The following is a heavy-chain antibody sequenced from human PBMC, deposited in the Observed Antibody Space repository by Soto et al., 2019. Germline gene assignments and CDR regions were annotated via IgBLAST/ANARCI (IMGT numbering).Heavy chain of an antibody. V-gene: IGHV1-69*13. J-gene: IGHJ5*02. CDR1: GGTFSSYA. CDR2: IIPIFGTA. CDR3: ASSGSSWSYRTNWFDP. Sequence: SVKVSCKASGGTFSSYAISWVRQAPGQGLEWMGGIIPIFGTANYAQKFQGRVTITADESTSTAYMELSSLRSEDTAVYYCASSGSSWSYRTNWFDPWGQGTLVTVSS. D-gene: IGHD6-13*01.